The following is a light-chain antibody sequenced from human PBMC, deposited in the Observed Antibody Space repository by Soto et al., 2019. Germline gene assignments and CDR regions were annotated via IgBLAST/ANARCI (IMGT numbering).Light chain of an antibody. CDR2: GAS. V-gene: IGKV3-15*01. Sequence: ERVMEQSPAALSVAPGERATLSCRASQSVSTNLAWYQQNPGQAPRLLISGASTRATGIPARFSGSGSGTEFSLTISSLQSEDFTVYYCQQYHDWPTFGQGTRLENK. J-gene: IGKJ5*01. CDR3: QQYHDWPT. CDR1: QSVSTN.